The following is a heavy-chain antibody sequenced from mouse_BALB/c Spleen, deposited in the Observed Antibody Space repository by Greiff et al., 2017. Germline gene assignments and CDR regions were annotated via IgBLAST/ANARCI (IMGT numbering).Heavy chain of an antibody. Sequence: VMLVESGPGLVAPSQSLSITCTVSGFSLTSYGVHWVRQPPGKGLEWLGVIWAGGSTNYNSALMSRLSISKDNSKSQVFLKMNSLQTDDTAMYYCARDSPYGNYFAYWGQGTLVTVSA. CDR1: GFSLTSYG. CDR3: ARDSPYGNYFAY. V-gene: IGHV2-9*02. D-gene: IGHD2-1*01. CDR2: IWAGGST. J-gene: IGHJ3*01.